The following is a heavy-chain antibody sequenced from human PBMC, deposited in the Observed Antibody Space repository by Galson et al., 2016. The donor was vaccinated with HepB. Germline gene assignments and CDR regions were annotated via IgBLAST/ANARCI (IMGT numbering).Heavy chain of an antibody. J-gene: IGHJ4*02. Sequence: SLRLSCAASGFTFSNYATAWVRLPPGKGLEWVSTIRGGGDATYYADSVKGRFTISRDNSRRTLYLHLSSLRAEDTALYYCARGHGDYFPANYFNYWGQGTLVTVSS. CDR1: GFTFSNYA. CDR3: ARGHGDYFPANYFNY. CDR2: IRGGGDAT. V-gene: IGHV3-23*01. D-gene: IGHD4-17*01.